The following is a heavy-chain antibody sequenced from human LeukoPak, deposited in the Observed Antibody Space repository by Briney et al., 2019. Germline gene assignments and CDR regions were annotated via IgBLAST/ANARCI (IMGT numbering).Heavy chain of an antibody. CDR3: TKELHVAVAVADYYYFYMDV. Sequence: GFRRLSCAASGFAFSSFAMGWVRQSPGKGLEWLSTINGGGNTTFYADSVKGRFTISRDNSKNTLYLHMESLRPDDTAIYYCTKELHVAVAVADYYYFYMDVWG. CDR1: GFAFSSFA. D-gene: IGHD6-19*01. J-gene: IGHJ6*03. CDR2: INGGGNTT. V-gene: IGHV3-23*01.